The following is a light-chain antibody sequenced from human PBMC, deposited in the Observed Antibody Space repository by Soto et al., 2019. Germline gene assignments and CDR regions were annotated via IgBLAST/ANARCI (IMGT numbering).Light chain of an antibody. Sequence: IVLTHSPGTLSLSPGDRATLSFRSSQSVTSNYLAWYQHKLGQAPRLLIYGASSRATGIPDRFSGSGSGTDFTLTISRLEPEDFAVYYCQQYGSSPGTFGQGTKVDIK. J-gene: IGKJ1*01. CDR3: QQYGSSPGT. V-gene: IGKV3-20*01. CDR2: GAS. CDR1: QSVTSNY.